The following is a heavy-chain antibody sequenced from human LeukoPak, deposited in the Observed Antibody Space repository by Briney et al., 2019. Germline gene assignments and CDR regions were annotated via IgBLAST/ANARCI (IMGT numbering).Heavy chain of an antibody. J-gene: IGHJ4*02. CDR2: INHSGST. CDR1: GGSFSGYY. CDR3: AASYYDFWSGYCNLDY. V-gene: IGHV4-34*01. Sequence: SETLSLTCAVYGGSFSGYYWSWIRQPPGKGLEWIGEINHSGSTNYNPSLKSRVTISVDTSKNQFSLKLSSVTAADTAVYYCAASYYDFWSGYCNLDYWGQGTLVTVSS. D-gene: IGHD3-3*01.